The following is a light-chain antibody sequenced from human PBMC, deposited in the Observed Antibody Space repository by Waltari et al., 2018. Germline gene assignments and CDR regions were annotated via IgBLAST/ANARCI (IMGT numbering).Light chain of an antibody. CDR3: MQALQTPT. CDR2: LGS. J-gene: IGKJ5*01. Sequence: DIVMTQSPLSLPVTPGEPAPISCRSSQSLLYNNEYHYLDWYLQKPGQSPQLLIYLGSTRAAGVPDRFSGSGSGTDFTLKINRVEADDVGVYYCMQALQTPTFGQGTRLEIK. CDR1: QSLLYNNEYHY. V-gene: IGKV2-28*01.